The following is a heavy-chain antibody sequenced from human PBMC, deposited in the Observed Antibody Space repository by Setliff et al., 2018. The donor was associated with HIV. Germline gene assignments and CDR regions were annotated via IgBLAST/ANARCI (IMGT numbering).Heavy chain of an antibody. Sequence: PSETLSLTCTVSGGSISSSSYHWGWIRQPPGKGLEWIGSIYYSGSTYYNPSLKSRVTISVDTSKNQFSLKLSSVTAADTAVYYCARVNRDGYNWGYYYYGMDVWGQGTTVTVSS. CDR3: ARVNRDGYNWGYYYYGMDV. CDR1: GGSISSSSYH. CDR2: IYYSGST. V-gene: IGHV4-39*07. D-gene: IGHD5-12*01. J-gene: IGHJ6*02.